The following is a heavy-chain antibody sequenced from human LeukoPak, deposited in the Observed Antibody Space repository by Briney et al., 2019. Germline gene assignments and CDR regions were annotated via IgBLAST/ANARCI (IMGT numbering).Heavy chain of an antibody. CDR1: GYSFTSYW. V-gene: IGHV5-51*01. J-gene: IGHJ4*02. CDR3: ARHDSSNWYPYYFDH. CDR2: IYPGDSDT. Sequence: GESLKISCKGSGYSFTSYWIGWVRQMPGKGVEWMGIIYPGDSDTRYSPSFQGQVTISADKSISTAYLQWSSLKASDTAMYYCARHDSSNWYPYYFDHWGQGTLVTVSS. D-gene: IGHD6-13*01.